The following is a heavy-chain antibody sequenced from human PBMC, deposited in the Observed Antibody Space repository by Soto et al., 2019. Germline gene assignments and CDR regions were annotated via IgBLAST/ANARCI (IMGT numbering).Heavy chain of an antibody. CDR2: IDWDDDK. J-gene: IGHJ4*02. Sequence: SGPTLVNPTQTLTLTCTFSGFSLSTSGMCVSWIRQPPGKALEWLALIDWDDDKYYSTSLKTRLTISKDTSKNQVVLTMTNMDPADTATYYCARVGIAVAGPWYFDYWGQGTLVTVSS. CDR3: ARVGIAVAGPWYFDY. CDR1: GFSLSTSGMC. D-gene: IGHD6-19*01. V-gene: IGHV2-70*01.